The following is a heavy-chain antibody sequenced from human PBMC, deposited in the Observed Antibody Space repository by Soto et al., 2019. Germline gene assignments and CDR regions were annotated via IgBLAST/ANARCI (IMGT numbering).Heavy chain of an antibody. J-gene: IGHJ4*02. Sequence: EVQLLESGGGLVQPGGSLRLSCAASGFTFSSYAMSWVRQAPGKGLEWVSAISGSGGSTYYADSVKGRFTISRDNSKNTLYLQMNSLRAEGTAVYYCAKDIYYDSSGYDYWGQGTLVTVSS. CDR3: AKDIYYDSSGYDY. CDR1: GFTFSSYA. CDR2: ISGSGGST. V-gene: IGHV3-23*01. D-gene: IGHD3-22*01.